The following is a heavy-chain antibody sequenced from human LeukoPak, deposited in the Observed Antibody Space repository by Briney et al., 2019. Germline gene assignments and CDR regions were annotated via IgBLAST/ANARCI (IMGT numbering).Heavy chain of an antibody. CDR1: GFAVRNTY. CDR2: IDHGGAT. V-gene: IGHV3-66*01. Sequence: GSLRPSCAASGFAVRNTYLNWGRPAPGKGLEWVSIIDHGGATFYTDSVKGRFSISRDNSKNALYLQINNVRTEDTAVYFCARGGVRGGFDIWGQGTMVAVSS. CDR3: ARGGVRGGFDI. J-gene: IGHJ3*02. D-gene: IGHD2-15*01.